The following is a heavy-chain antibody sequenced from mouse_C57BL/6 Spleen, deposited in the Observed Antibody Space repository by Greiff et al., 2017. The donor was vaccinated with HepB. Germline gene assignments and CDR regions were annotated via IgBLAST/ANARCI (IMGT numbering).Heavy chain of an antibody. CDR1: GYTFTSYW. V-gene: IGHV1-64*01. Sequence: QVQLQQPGAELVKPGASVKLSCKASGYTFTSYWMHWVKQRPGQGLEWIGMIHPNSGSTNYNEKFKSKATLTVDKSSSTAYMQLSSLTSEDSAVYYCARSTMITGFAYWGQGTLVTVSA. CDR2: IHPNSGST. D-gene: IGHD2-4*01. CDR3: ARSTMITGFAY. J-gene: IGHJ3*01.